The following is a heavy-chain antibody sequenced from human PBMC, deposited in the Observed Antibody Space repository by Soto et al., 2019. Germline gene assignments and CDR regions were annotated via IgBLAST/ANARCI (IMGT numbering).Heavy chain of an antibody. J-gene: IGHJ5*02. V-gene: IGHV4-59*08. D-gene: IGHD1-26*01. CDR2: SHYSGST. CDR1: GGSISSYY. Sequence: SETLSLTCTVSGGSISSYYWSWIRQPPGGGLEWIGYSHYSGSTNYNPSLKSRVTMSVDTSKNQFSLKLSSVTAADTAVYYCARRYRNNLFDPWGQGTLVTVSS. CDR3: ARRYRNNLFDP.